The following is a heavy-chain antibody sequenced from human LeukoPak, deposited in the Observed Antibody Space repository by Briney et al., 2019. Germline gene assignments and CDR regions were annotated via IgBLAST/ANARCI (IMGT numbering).Heavy chain of an antibody. J-gene: IGHJ5*02. CDR1: VGSITTTNYY. V-gene: IGHV4-39*01. CDR2: MYHSGIT. Sequence: SETLSLTCTVSVGSITTTNYYWAWIRQPPGRGLEWIGSMYHSGITYYNPSLKSRVTMSVDTSKDQLSLKLISVTAADTAVYYCARQDYSSPEGWFDPWGHGTLVTVSS. CDR3: ARQDYSSPEGWFDP. D-gene: IGHD6-13*01.